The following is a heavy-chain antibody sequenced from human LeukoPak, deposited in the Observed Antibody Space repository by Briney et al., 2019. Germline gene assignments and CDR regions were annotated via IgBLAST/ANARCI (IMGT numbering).Heavy chain of an antibody. CDR1: GFTFSSYA. J-gene: IGHJ4*02. V-gene: IGHV3-23*01. Sequence: GGSLRLSCAASGFTFSSYAMNWVRQAPGKGLEWVSAISGSGGSTYYADSVKGRFTISRDNSKNALYLQMNSLRAEDTAVYYCAKAHATGLGELFAYWGQGTLVTVSS. D-gene: IGHD3-10*01. CDR2: ISGSGGST. CDR3: AKAHATGLGELFAY.